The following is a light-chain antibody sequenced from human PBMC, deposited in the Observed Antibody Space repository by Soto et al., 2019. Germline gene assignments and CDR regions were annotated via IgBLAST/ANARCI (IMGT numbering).Light chain of an antibody. CDR3: SSYTSSSTYV. Sequence: QSALTQPPSVSGSPGQSVTISCTGTSSDVGSYNRVSWYQQPPGTAPKLMIYEVSTRPSGVPDRFXGSKSGNTAXLTISGLQAEDEADYYCSSYTSSSTYVFGTGTKLTVL. CDR2: EVS. J-gene: IGLJ1*01. V-gene: IGLV2-18*02. CDR1: SSDVGSYNR.